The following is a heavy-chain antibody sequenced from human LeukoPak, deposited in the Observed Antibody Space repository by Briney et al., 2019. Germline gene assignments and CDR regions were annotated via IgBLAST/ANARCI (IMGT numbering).Heavy chain of an antibody. V-gene: IGHV3-9*01. CDR3: AKGAGFGELYSYFDY. D-gene: IGHD3-10*01. CDR1: GFTFDDYA. CDR2: ISWNSGSI. J-gene: IGHJ4*02. Sequence: GGSLRLSCAASGFTFDDYAMHWVRQAPGKGLEWVSGISWNSGSIGYADSVKGRFTISRDNAKNSLYLQMNSLRAEDTALYYCAKGAGFGELYSYFDYWGQGTLVTVSS.